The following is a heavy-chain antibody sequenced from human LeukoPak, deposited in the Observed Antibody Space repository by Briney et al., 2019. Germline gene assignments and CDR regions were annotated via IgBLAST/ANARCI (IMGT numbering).Heavy chain of an antibody. V-gene: IGHV3-23*01. CDR1: GFTFSDYY. J-gene: IGHJ3*02. CDR3: ARRNDFGAFDI. D-gene: IGHD4/OR15-4a*01. Sequence: GGSLRLSCAASGFTFSDYYMSWIRQAPGKGLEWVSAISGSGGSTYYADSVKGRFTISRDNSKNTLYLQMNSLRAEDTAVFYCARRNDFGAFDIWGQGTMVTVSS. CDR2: ISGSGGST.